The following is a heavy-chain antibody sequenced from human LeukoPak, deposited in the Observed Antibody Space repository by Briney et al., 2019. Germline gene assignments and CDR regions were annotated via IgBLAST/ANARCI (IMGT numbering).Heavy chain of an antibody. CDR3: ARTNEGLRYFDWLLGLGY. D-gene: IGHD3-9*01. Sequence: GASVKVSCKASGYTFTTYYMHWVRQAPGPGLEWMGIINPSTGSTRYAQKFQGRVTMTRDMSTSTAYMELRSLRSDDTAVYYCARTNEGLRYFDWLLGLGYWGQGTLVTVSS. CDR1: GYTFTTYY. CDR2: INPSTGST. V-gene: IGHV1-46*01. J-gene: IGHJ4*02.